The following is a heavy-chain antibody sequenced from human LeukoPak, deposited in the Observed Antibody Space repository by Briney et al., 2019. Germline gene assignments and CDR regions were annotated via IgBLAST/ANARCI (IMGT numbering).Heavy chain of an antibody. Sequence: GGSLRLSCAASGFTFSNHGMNWVRQAPGKGLEWVSGISPSGDITYYADSVKGRFTITRDNSKNTLYLEVISLTAEDTAVYYCAKDDAWLRFGEWSQGTLVTVSS. CDR3: AKDDAWLRFGE. CDR2: ISPSGDIT. J-gene: IGHJ4*02. CDR1: GFTFSNHG. D-gene: IGHD3-10*01. V-gene: IGHV3-23*01.